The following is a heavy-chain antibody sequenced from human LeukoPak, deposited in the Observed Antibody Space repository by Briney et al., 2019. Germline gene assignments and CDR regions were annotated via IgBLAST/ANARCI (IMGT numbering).Heavy chain of an antibody. CDR2: ISSSSSTI. CDR3: ARDRRAVAGKTAFDY. CDR1: GFTFSSYS. D-gene: IGHD6-19*01. J-gene: IGHJ4*02. V-gene: IGHV3-48*01. Sequence: QPGGSLRLSCAASGFTFSSYSMNWVRQAPGKGLEWVSYISSSSSTIYYADSVKGRFTISRDTAKNSLYLQMNSLRAEDTAVYYCARDRRAVAGKTAFDYWGQGTLVTVSS.